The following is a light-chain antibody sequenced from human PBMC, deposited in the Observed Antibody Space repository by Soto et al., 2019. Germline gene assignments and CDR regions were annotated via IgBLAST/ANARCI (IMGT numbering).Light chain of an antibody. J-gene: IGLJ2*01. CDR3: QSYDSSIVV. CDR1: SGIIASNY. CDR2: EDY. V-gene: IGLV6-57*03. Sequence: NFMLTQPHSVSESPGKTVTISCTRSSGIIASNYVQWYQQRPGSAPTTAIFEDYQRPSGVPDRFFGSIDISSNSASLTISGLKTEDEADYYCQSYDSSIVVFGGGTKLTVL.